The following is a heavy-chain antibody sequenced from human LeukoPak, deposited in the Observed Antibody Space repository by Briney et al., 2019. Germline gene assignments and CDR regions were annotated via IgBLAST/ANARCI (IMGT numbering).Heavy chain of an antibody. CDR2: ITSGSSYT. D-gene: IGHD6-19*01. V-gene: IGHV3-11*05. J-gene: IGHJ4*02. CDR3: ARVEVHSSGWYFDY. Sequence: PGGSLRLSCAASGFTFSEYYMSWIRQAPGKGLEWVSHITSGSSYTDYADSVKGRFTISRDNAKNSLSLQMNSLRAEDTAVYYCARVEVHSSGWYFDYWGPGTLVTVSS. CDR1: GFTFSEYY.